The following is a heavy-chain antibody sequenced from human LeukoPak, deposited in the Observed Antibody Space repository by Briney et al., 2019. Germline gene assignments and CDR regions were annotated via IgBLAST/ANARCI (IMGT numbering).Heavy chain of an antibody. J-gene: IGHJ6*02. Sequence: MSSETLSLTCTVSGGSISSSSYYWGWIRQPPGKGLEWIGSIYYSGSTYYNPSLKSRVTISVDTSKNQFSLKLSSVTAADTAVYYCARGVGGQLAHYYYYGMDVWGQGTTVTVSS. CDR2: IYYSGST. CDR1: GGSISSSSYY. CDR3: ARGVGGQLAHYYYYGMDV. D-gene: IGHD6-13*01. V-gene: IGHV4-39*01.